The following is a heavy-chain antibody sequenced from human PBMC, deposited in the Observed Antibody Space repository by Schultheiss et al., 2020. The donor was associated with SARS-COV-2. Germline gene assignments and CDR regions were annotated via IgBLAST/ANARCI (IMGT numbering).Heavy chain of an antibody. CDR3: AGDQIVVVNCSYYGRAG. Sequence: SVKVSCKASGGTLRSYAISWVRQAPGQGLEWMGGIIPILGTTNHAQKFQGRVTITADESTSTVYMELSRLRSEDAAVYYCAGDQIVVVNCSYYGRAGWGQGTTGTGS. D-gene: IGHD2-21*01. J-gene: IGHJ6*02. CDR1: GGTLRSYA. CDR2: IIPILGTT. V-gene: IGHV1-69*13.